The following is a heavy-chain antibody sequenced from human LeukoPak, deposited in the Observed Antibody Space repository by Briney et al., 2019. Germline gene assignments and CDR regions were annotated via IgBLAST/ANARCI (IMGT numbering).Heavy chain of an antibody. V-gene: IGHV1-69*13. D-gene: IGHD3-22*01. CDR3: ARGPDYYDSSGYSDY. CDR2: IIPIIGTA. Sequence: GASVKVSCKASRHIFTAYYILWVRQAPGQGLEWMGGIIPIIGTANYTQKFQGRVTITAAESTTTAYMELSSLRSEDTAVYYCARGPDYYDSSGYSDYWGQGTLVTVSS. CDR1: RHIFTAYY. J-gene: IGHJ4*02.